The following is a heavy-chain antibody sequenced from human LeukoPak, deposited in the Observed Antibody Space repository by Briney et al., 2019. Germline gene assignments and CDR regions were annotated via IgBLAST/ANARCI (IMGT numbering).Heavy chain of an antibody. Sequence: PSETLSLTRTVSGGSISSSSYYWGWIRQPPGKGLGWIGRIYYSGSTYYNPSRKSRVNISVDTSENRFSLKLSSVTAADTAVYYCARQGGGFLEGLPHNWFDPWGQGTLVTVSS. CDR2: IYYSGST. V-gene: IGHV4-39*01. CDR1: GGSISSSSYY. CDR3: ARQGGGFLEGLPHNWFDP. D-gene: IGHD3-3*01. J-gene: IGHJ5*02.